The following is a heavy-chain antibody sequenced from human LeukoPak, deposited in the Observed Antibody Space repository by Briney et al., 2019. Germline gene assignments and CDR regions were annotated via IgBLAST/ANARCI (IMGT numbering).Heavy chain of an antibody. CDR3: AELGITMIGGV. Sequence: GGSLRLSCAASGFTFSDYYMSWVRQAPGKGLEWVANIKQDGSEKFYVDSVKGRFTISRDNAENSLYLQINSLRAEDTAVYYCAELGITMIGGVWGKGTTVTISS. CDR1: GFTFSDYY. CDR2: IKQDGSEK. V-gene: IGHV3-7*01. J-gene: IGHJ6*04. D-gene: IGHD3-10*02.